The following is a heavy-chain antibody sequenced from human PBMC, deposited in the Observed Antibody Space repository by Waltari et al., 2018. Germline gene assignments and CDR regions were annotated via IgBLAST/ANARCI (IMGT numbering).Heavy chain of an antibody. J-gene: IGHJ4*02. CDR2: ISTEGSMT. CDR1: GLTFSAYW. Sequence: EGQLVESGGGFVQPGESLRLSCVDSGLTFSAYWMQWYRRGPGKGLEWVSRISTEGSMTAYANSLKGRFTISRDNGQKTVYLEMRSLRTEDTAIYYCSRDPYGDWGQGTLVTVSS. V-gene: IGHV3-74*03. CDR3: SRDPYGD. D-gene: IGHD3-16*01.